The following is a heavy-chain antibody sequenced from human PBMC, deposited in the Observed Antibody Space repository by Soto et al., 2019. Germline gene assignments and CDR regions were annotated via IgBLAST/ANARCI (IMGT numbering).Heavy chain of an antibody. J-gene: IGHJ4*02. D-gene: IGHD4-17*01. V-gene: IGHV4-34*01. CDR3: AREYGLLYFDY. CDR2: INHSGST. CDR1: GGSFSGYY. Sequence: SETLSLTCAVYGGSFSGYYWSWIRQPPGKGLEWIGEINHSGSTNYNPSLKSRVTISVDTSKNQFSLKLSSVTAADTAVYYCAREYGLLYFDYWGQGTLVTVSS.